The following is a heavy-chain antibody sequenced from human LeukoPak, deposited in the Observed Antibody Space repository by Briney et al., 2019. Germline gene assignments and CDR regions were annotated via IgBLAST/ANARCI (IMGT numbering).Heavy chain of an antibody. V-gene: IGHV4-59*01. D-gene: IGHD3-10*01. Sequence: PSETLSLTCTVSGGSISSYYWSWIRQPPGKGLEWIGYIYCSGSTNYNPSLKSRVTISVDTSKNQFSLKLSSVTAADTAVYYCARETRVVNDYWGQGTLVTVSS. CDR3: ARETRVVNDY. CDR1: GGSISSYY. J-gene: IGHJ4*02. CDR2: IYCSGST.